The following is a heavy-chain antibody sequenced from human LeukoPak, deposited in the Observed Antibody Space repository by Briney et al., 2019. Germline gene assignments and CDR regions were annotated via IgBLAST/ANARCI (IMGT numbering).Heavy chain of an antibody. CDR1: GFTFSSYG. CDR2: ISYDGSNK. CDR3: ASAFDI. J-gene: IGHJ3*02. Sequence: GGSLRLSCAASGFTFSSYGMHWVRQAPGKGLEWVAVISYDGSNKYYADSVKGRFTISRDNSKNTLYLQMNSLRAEDTAVYYCASAFDIWGQGTTVTVSS. V-gene: IGHV3-30*03.